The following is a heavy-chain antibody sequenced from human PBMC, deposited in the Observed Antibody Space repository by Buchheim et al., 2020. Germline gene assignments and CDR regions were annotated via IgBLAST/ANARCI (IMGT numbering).Heavy chain of an antibody. CDR1: GGSISSSNW. CDR3: ARDRGGGSYFIFGYYYGMDV. V-gene: IGHV4-4*02. Sequence: QVQLQESGPGLVKPSGTLSLTCAVSGGSISSSNWWSWVRQPPGKGREWIGEIYHSGSTNYNPSLKSRVTISVDKSKNQFSPKLSSVTAADTAVYYCARDRGGGSYFIFGYYYGMDVWGQGTT. J-gene: IGHJ6*02. CDR2: IYHSGST. D-gene: IGHD1-26*01.